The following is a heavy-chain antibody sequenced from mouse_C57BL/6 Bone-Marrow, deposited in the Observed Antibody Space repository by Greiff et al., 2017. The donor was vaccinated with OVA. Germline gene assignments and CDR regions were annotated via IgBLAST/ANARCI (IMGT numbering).Heavy chain of an antibody. V-gene: IGHV7-3*01. D-gene: IGHD1-1*01. CDR3: ARYYYGNAMDY. Sequence: VQLVESGGGLVQPGGSLSLSCAASGFTFTDYYMSWVRQPPGKALEWLGFIRNKANGYTTEYSASVKGRFTISRDNSQSILYLQMNALRAEDSATYYCARYYYGNAMDYWGQGTSVTVSS. CDR1: GFTFTDYY. J-gene: IGHJ4*01. CDR2: IRNKANGYTT.